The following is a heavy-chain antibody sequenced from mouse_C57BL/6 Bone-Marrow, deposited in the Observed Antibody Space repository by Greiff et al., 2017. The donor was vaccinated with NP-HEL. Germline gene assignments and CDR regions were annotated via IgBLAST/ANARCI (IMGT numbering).Heavy chain of an antibody. J-gene: IGHJ2*01. CDR1: GFTFSDYY. V-gene: IGHV5-12*01. CDR3: ARQGDPGYFDY. Sequence: EVKLEESGGGLVQPGGSLKLSCAASGFTFSDYYMYWVRQTPEKRLEWVAYISNGGGSTYYPDTVKGRFTISRDNAKNTLYLQMSRLKSEDTAMYYCARQGDPGYFDYWGQGTTLTVSS. CDR2: ISNGGGST.